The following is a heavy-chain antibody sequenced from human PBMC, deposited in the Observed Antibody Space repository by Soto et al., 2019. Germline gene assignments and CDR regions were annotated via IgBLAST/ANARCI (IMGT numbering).Heavy chain of an antibody. V-gene: IGHV3-49*03. CDR3: SRYTYTSRYSYYGMDV. CDR2: VRSKAYGGTS. J-gene: IGHJ6*02. CDR1: GFTFGDYA. Sequence: GGSLRLSCTASGFTFGDYAMSWFRQAPGKGLEWVGVVRSKAYGGTSDYAASVKGRFTISRDDSKSIAYLQMNTLRTEDTAVYYCSRYTYTSRYSYYGMDVWGHGATVTVSS. D-gene: IGHD6-19*01.